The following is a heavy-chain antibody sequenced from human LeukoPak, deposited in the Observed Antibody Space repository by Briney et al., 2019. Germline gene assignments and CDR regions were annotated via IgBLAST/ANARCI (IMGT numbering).Heavy chain of an antibody. J-gene: IGHJ4*01. D-gene: IGHD4-11*01. CDR3: VRSAFLTTEFYFDY. CDR2: INTDGRTI. Sequence: GGSLRLSCAASGFTFSRYWMHWVRQAPGKGLVWVSRINTDGRTITYADSVKGRFTISRDNAKNTLYLQMNSLRAEDTAVYYCVRSAFLTTEFYFDYWGHGTLVPVSS. CDR1: GFTFSRYW. V-gene: IGHV3-74*01.